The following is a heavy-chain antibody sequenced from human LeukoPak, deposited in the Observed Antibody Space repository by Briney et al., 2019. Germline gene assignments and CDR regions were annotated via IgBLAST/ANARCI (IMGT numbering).Heavy chain of an antibody. CDR1: GFTFSSYS. CDR2: ISSSGSTI. CDR3: AKDPSFRQWLYYFDY. V-gene: IGHV3-48*01. J-gene: IGHJ4*02. D-gene: IGHD6-19*01. Sequence: PGGSLRLSCAASGFTFSSYSMNWVRQAPGKGLEWVSYISSSGSTIYYADSVKGRFTISRDNSKNTLYLQMNSLRAEDTAVYYCAKDPSFRQWLYYFDYWGQGTLVTVSS.